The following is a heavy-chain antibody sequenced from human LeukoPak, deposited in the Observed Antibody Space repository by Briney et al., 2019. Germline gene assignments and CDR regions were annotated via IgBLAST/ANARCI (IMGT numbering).Heavy chain of an antibody. CDR3: ASATYYYDSSGYYSGNDAFDI. D-gene: IGHD3-22*01. CDR1: GESFSEYY. CDR2: IYTSGST. Sequence: SETLSLTCAVYGESFSEYYWSWIRQPPGKGLEWIGYIYTSGSTNYNPSLKSRVTISVDTSKNQFSLKLSSVTAADTAVYYCASATYYYDSSGYYSGNDAFDIWGQGTMVTVSS. V-gene: IGHV4-4*09. J-gene: IGHJ3*02.